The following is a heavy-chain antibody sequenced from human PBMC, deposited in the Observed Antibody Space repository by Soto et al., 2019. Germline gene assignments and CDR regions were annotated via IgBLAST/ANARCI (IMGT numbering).Heavy chain of an antibody. CDR2: TRNKANSYTT. CDR1: GFTFSDHY. J-gene: IGHJ4*02. Sequence: SLRLSCAASGFTFSDHYMDWVRQAPGKGLEWVGRTRNKANSYTTEYAASVKGRFTISRDDSKNSLYLQMNSLKTEDTAVYYCARSHDYGDYDGDYWGQGTLVTVSS. V-gene: IGHV3-72*01. D-gene: IGHD4-17*01. CDR3: ARSHDYGDYDGDY.